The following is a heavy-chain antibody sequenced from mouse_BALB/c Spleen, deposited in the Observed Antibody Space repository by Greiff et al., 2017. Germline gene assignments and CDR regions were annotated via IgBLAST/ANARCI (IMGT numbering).Heavy chain of an antibody. Sequence: VQLKESGPGLVKPSQSLSLTCSVTGYSITSGYYWNWIRQFPGNKLEWMGYISYDGSNNYNPSLKNRISITRDTSKNQFFLKLNSVTTEDTATYYCARLYDGYWYFDVWGAGTTVTVSS. CDR2: ISYDGSN. CDR3: ARLYDGYWYFDV. J-gene: IGHJ1*01. V-gene: IGHV3-6*02. D-gene: IGHD2-3*01. CDR1: GYSITSGYY.